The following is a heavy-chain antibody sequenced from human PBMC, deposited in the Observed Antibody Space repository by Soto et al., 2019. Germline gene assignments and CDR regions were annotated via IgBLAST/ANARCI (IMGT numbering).Heavy chain of an antibody. CDR1: GGTFSSYA. V-gene: IGHV1-8*02. J-gene: IGHJ6*02. CDR3: ARGGSGSYYYYYGMDV. Sequence: QVQLVQSGAEVKKPGSSVKVSCKASGGTFSSYAISWVRQAPGQGLEWMGWMNPNSGNTGYAQKFQGRVTMTRNTSISTAYMELSSLRSEDTAVYYCARGGSGSYYYYYGMDVWGQGTTVTVSS. CDR2: MNPNSGNT. D-gene: IGHD1-26*01.